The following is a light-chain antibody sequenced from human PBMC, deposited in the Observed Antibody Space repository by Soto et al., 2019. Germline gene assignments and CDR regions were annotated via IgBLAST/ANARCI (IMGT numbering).Light chain of an antibody. CDR3: CSYVSSSMLM. V-gene: IGLV2-23*02. CDR1: SSDVGSYNL. J-gene: IGLJ3*02. CDR2: EVN. Sequence: QSALTQPASVSGSPGQSITISCTGTSSDVGSYNLVSWYQQLPGKAPKLIIYEVNERPSGISDRFSGSKSGNTASLTISGLQGEDEADYYCCSYVSSSMLMFGGGTKLTVL.